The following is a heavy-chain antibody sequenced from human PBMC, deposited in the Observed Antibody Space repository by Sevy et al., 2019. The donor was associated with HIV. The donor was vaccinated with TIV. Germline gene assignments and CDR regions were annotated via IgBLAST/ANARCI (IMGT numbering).Heavy chain of an antibody. D-gene: IGHD3-3*01. J-gene: IGHJ5*02. CDR3: AKESRSGYLS. V-gene: IGHV3-23*01. CDR1: GFIFNSYV. CDR2: ISGSGGST. Sequence: GGSLRLSCTASGFIFNSYVISWVRQAPGKGQEWVSTISGSGGSTYYAESVKGRLTVSRDNSKNTAYLQMDSLRDEDTAVYYCAKESRSGYLSWGQGTLVTVSS.